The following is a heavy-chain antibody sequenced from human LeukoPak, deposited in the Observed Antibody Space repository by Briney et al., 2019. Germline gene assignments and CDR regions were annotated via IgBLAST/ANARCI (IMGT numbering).Heavy chain of an antibody. J-gene: IGHJ4*02. V-gene: IGHV3-15*01. Sequence: PGRSLRLSCVASGFTFRSYDMHWVRQAPGKGLEWVGRIRSKTDGGTTDYAAPVKGRFTISRDDSKNTLSLQIYSLKTEDTAVYYCTTDLRAQVVRLVAPSYLDYWGQGTLVTVSS. CDR3: TTDLRAQVVRLVAPSYLDY. D-gene: IGHD5-12*01. CDR2: IRSKTDGGTT. CDR1: GFTFRSYD.